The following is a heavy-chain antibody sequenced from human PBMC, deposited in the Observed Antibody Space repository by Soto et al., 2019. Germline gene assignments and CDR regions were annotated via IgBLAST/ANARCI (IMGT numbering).Heavy chain of an antibody. Sequence: QVQLQESGPGLVKPSGTLSLTCAVSGGSISSSHWWTWVRQSPGQGLEYIGEISHSGTSNSTPSRKSRVTRAVDKSKNHFSLTLTSVTAADTAVYYCARVVLTITRGAFDAWGQGTLVIVSS. J-gene: IGHJ3*01. CDR1: GGSISSSHW. CDR3: ARVVLTITRGAFDA. V-gene: IGHV4-4*02. CDR2: ISHSGTS. D-gene: IGHD3-9*01.